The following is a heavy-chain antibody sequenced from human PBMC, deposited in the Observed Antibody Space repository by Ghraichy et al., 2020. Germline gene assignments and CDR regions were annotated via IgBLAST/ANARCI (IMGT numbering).Heavy chain of an antibody. J-gene: IGHJ5*02. D-gene: IGHD4-11*01. CDR3: ARGSMTTARGFDP. CDR2: SSTYGPNT. V-gene: IGHV1-18*01. CDR1: GDTFTTYD. Sequence: ASVKVSCKASGDTFTTYDMSWERQSPGQGLERMGWSSTYGPNTNYLQKLQGRVTMTTDTSTSTAYMELRSLTSDDTAVYYCARGSMTTARGFDPWGQGTLVTVSS.